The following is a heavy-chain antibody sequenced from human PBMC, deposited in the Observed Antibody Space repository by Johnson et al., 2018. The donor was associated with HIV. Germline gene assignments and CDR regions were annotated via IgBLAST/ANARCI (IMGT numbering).Heavy chain of an antibody. CDR1: GFTFDDYA. D-gene: IGHD1-1*01. V-gene: IGHV3-15*01. J-gene: IGHJ3*01. CDR2: IKSKTDGGTT. Sequence: VQLVESGGGLVQPGRSLRLSCAASGFTFDDYAMHWVRQAPGKGLEWVGRIKSKTDGGTTDYAAPVKGRFTISRDDSKDTLYLQMNSLKTEDTAMYYCTTDPWWNGYHAFDVWGQGTMVTVSS. CDR3: TTDPWWNGYHAFDV.